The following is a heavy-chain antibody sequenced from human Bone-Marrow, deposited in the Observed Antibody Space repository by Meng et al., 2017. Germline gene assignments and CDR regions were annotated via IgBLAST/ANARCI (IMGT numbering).Heavy chain of an antibody. Sequence: GESLKISCAASGFTFSSYEMNWVRQAPGKGLEWVSYISSSGSTIYYADSVKGRFTISRDNAKNSMYLQMNSLRAEDTAVYYCARGDPSGGYYYDYYGMDGWGRGSTVTVSS. CDR1: GFTFSSYE. J-gene: IGHJ6*02. CDR3: ARGDPSGGYYYDYYGMDG. CDR2: ISSSGSTI. D-gene: IGHD1-26*01. V-gene: IGHV3-48*03.